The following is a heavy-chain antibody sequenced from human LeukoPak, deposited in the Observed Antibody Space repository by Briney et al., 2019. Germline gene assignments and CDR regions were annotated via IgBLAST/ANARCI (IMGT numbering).Heavy chain of an antibody. CDR2: INHSGST. CDR1: GGSFSGYY. J-gene: IGHJ6*02. V-gene: IGHV4-34*01. Sequence: PSETLSLTCAVYGGSFSGYYWSWIRQPPGKGLEWIGEINHSGSTNYNPSLKSRVTISVDTSKNQFSLKLSSVTAADTAVYYCARAKPHLYSSSWNYYYGMDVWGQGTTVTVSS. D-gene: IGHD6-13*01. CDR3: ARAKPHLYSSSWNYYYGMDV.